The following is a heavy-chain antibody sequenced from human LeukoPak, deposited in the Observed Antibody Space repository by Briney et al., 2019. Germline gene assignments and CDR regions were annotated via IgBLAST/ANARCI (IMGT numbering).Heavy chain of an antibody. D-gene: IGHD5-12*01. Sequence: GRSLRLSCAASGFTFSSHSMHWVRQAPGKGLEWVALISYDGSNKYYADSVKGRFTISRDNSKNTLYLQMNSLRAEDTAVYYCAKGAPTILDYWGQGTLVTVSS. CDR2: ISYDGSNK. V-gene: IGHV3-30*18. CDR3: AKGAPTILDY. CDR1: GFTFSSHS. J-gene: IGHJ4*02.